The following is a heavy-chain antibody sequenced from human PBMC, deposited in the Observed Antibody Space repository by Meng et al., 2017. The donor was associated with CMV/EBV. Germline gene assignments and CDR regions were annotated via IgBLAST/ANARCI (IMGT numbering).Heavy chain of an antibody. CDR2: IYPGDSET. CDR1: GYSFINYW. D-gene: IGHD3-3*01. V-gene: IGHV5-51*01. Sequence: GESLKISCQGSGYSFINYWIVWVRQMPGKGLEWMWIIYPGDSETRYSPSFQGQVTISADKSISTAYRQWSSLKASDTAMYYCARHSTYYDFWSGYYTTDHYYYYGMDVWGQGTTVTVSS. J-gene: IGHJ6*02. CDR3: ARHSTYYDFWSGYYTTDHYYYYGMDV.